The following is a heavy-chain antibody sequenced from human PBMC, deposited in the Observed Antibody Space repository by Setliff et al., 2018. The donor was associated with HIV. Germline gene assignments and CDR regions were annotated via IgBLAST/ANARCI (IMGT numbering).Heavy chain of an antibody. V-gene: IGHV4-4*02. CDR2: INHHKHT. CDR1: GFNVNNKY. D-gene: IGHD3-10*01. Sequence: GSLRLSCAASGFNVNNKYMSWVRRPPGKGLEWIGEINHHKHTNYNPSLKSRVTISVDTSKNQFSLKLSSMTAADTAVYYCARDGPLEGSYRYYYYYMDVWGKGTTVTVSS. CDR3: ARDGPLEGSYRYYYYYMDV. J-gene: IGHJ6*03.